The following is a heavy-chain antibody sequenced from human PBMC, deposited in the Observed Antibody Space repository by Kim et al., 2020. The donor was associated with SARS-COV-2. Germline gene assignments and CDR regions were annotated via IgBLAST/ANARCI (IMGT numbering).Heavy chain of an antibody. Sequence: YADSVKGRFTISRDNSKNTLYLQMNSLRAEDTAVYYCAKFGPLTTVTISYWGQGTLVTVSS. CDR3: AKFGPLTTVTISY. V-gene: IGHV3-23*01. J-gene: IGHJ4*02. D-gene: IGHD4-17*01.